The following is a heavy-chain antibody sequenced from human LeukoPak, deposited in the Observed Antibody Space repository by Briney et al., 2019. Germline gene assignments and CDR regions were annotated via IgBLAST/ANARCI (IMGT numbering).Heavy chain of an antibody. CDR3: ARVRGWELHNWFDP. CDR1: GGSISSYY. D-gene: IGHD1-26*01. V-gene: IGHV4-4*07. CDR2: IYTSGST. Sequence: SETLSLTCTVSGGSISSYYWSWIRQPAGKGLESIGRIYTSGSTNYNPSLKSRVTMSVDTSKNQFSLKLSSVTAADTAVYYCARVRGWELHNWFDPWGQGTLVTVSS. J-gene: IGHJ5*02.